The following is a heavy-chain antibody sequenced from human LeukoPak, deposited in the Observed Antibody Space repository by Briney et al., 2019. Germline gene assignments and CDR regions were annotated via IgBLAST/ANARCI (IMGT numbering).Heavy chain of an antibody. D-gene: IGHD2-2*01. CDR2: IWYDGSNK. Sequence: GGSLRLSCAASGFTFSSYGMHWVRQAPGKGLEWVAVIWYDGSNKYYADPVKGRFTISRDNSKNTLYLQMNSLRAEDTAVYYCAREYCSSTSCLSTDNWFDPWGQGTLVTVSS. V-gene: IGHV3-33*01. CDR1: GFTFSSYG. CDR3: AREYCSSTSCLSTDNWFDP. J-gene: IGHJ5*02.